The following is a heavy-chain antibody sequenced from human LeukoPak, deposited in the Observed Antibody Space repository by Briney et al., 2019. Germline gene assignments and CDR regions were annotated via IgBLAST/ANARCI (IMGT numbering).Heavy chain of an antibody. D-gene: IGHD3-16*01. CDR2: ISSSTNTI. CDR1: GFPFTLYN. J-gene: IGHJ4*02. Sequence: GGYLRLSCEVSGFPFTLYNMNWVRQAPGKGLEWLSYISSSTNTIYYADSVKGRFTISRDNAKNSLYLQMNGLGAEDTAVYYCARELNGYGYYFFDYWGPGTLVTVSS. V-gene: IGHV3-48*04. CDR3: ARELNGYGYYFFDY.